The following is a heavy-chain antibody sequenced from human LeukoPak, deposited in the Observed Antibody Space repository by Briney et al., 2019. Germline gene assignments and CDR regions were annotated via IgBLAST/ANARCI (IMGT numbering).Heavy chain of an antibody. V-gene: IGHV1-2*02. CDR2: INPNSGGT. D-gene: IGHD5-18*01. CDR3: ARVLRGYSYGYGWFDP. J-gene: IGHJ5*02. Sequence: ASVKVSCKASGYTFTGYYMHWVRQAPGQGLEWMGWINPNSGGTNYAQKFQGRVTMTRDTSISTAYMELSRLRSDDTAVYYCARVLRGYSYGYGWFDPWGQGTLVTVSS. CDR1: GYTFTGYY.